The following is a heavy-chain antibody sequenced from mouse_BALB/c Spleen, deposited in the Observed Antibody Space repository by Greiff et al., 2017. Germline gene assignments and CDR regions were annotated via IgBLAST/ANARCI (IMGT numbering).Heavy chain of an antibody. V-gene: IGHV3-2*02. CDR3: ARRYGYGNYWYFDV. D-gene: IGHD2-10*02. CDR2: ISYSGST. CDR1: GYSITSDYA. J-gene: IGHJ1*01. Sequence: EVKLVESGPGLVKPSQSLSLTCTVTGYSITSDYAWNWIRQFPGNKLEWMGYISYSGSTSYNPSLKSRISITRDTSKNQFFLQLNSVTTEDTATYYCARRYGYGNYWYFDVWGAGTTVTVSS.